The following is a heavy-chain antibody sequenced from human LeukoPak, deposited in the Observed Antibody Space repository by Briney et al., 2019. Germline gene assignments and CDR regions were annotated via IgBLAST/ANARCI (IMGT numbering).Heavy chain of an antibody. CDR1: GFTFSDYY. D-gene: IGHD3-3*01. V-gene: IGHV3-11*01. J-gene: IGHJ4*02. CDR2: ISSSGSTI. CDR3: AKGALLQWLLSHFDY. Sequence: PGGSLRLSCAASGFTFSDYYMSWIRQAPGKGLEWVSYISSSGSTIYYADSVKGRFTISRDNSKNTLYLQMDSLRAEDTALYYCAKGALLQWLLSHFDYWGQGTLVTVSS.